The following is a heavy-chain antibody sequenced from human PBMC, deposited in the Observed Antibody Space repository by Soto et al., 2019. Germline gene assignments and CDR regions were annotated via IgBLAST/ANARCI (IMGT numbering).Heavy chain of an antibody. V-gene: IGHV3-30-3*01. CDR3: ARDQVGATVSAFDI. Sequence: GGSLRLSCAASGSTFSSYTMHWVRQAPGKGLEWVAVISYDGSNKYYADSVKGRFTISRDNSKNTLYLQMNSLRAEDTAVYYCARDQVGATVSAFDIWGQGAMVTVSS. J-gene: IGHJ3*02. CDR1: GSTFSSYT. D-gene: IGHD1-26*01. CDR2: ISYDGSNK.